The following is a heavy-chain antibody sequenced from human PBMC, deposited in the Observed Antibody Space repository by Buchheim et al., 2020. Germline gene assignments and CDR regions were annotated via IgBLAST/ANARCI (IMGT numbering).Heavy chain of an antibody. D-gene: IGHD2-2*01. V-gene: IGHV3-23*01. J-gene: IGHJ4*02. Sequence: EVQLLESGGGLVQPGGSLRLSCAASGFTFSSYAMSWVRQAPGKGLEWVSAISGGGGSTYYTDSVKGRFTISRANSKNTLYLQMNSLRAEDTAVYYCAKATDYCSSSISCPGDYWGQGT. CDR1: GFTFSSYA. CDR2: ISGGGGST. CDR3: AKATDYCSSSISCPGDY.